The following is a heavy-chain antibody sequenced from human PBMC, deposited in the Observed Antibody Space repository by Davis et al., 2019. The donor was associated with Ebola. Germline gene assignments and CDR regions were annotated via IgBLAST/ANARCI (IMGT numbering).Heavy chain of an antibody. CDR3: ARGRSVEFYSYYYMDV. D-gene: IGHD1-26*01. J-gene: IGHJ6*03. CDR2: IDPSDSTT. Sequence: GESLKISCEASGYNFASYWINWVRQMPGKGLEWVGKIDPSDSTTTYNPSFQGHVTISTDQSISTAYLQWSSLKASDSAIYYCARGRSVEFYSYYYMDVWGMGTTVTV. V-gene: IGHV5-10-1*01. CDR1: GYNFASYW.